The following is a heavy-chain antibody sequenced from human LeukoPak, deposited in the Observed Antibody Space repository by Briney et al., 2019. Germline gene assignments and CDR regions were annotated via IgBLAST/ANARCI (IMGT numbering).Heavy chain of an antibody. Sequence: RASVKVSCKASGYTFTSYYIHWVRQAPGQGLEWMGIINPTGGSPTYTQKFQGRVTMTRDTSTSTVYMELSSLRSEDTAVYYCARDPGLTSYYYYMDVWGKGTTVTVSS. CDR1: GYTFTSYY. CDR2: INPTGGSP. J-gene: IGHJ6*03. CDR3: ARDPGLTSYYYYMDV. D-gene: IGHD3-10*01. V-gene: IGHV1-46*01.